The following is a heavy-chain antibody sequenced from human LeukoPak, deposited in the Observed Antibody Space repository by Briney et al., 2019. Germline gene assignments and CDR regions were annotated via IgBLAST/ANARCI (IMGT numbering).Heavy chain of an antibody. D-gene: IGHD1-1*01. CDR2: IKEDESDE. V-gene: IGHV3-7*01. CDR1: GFTFSSYW. Sequence: GGSLRLSCEASGFTFSSYWVSWVRQAPGKGLEWVAHIKEDESDEYYVDSVRGRFTASRDNAKNSVNLQMNSLRVEDTAVYYCARWRGRQSEFDYWGQGTLVTVSS. CDR3: ARWRGRQSEFDY. J-gene: IGHJ4*02.